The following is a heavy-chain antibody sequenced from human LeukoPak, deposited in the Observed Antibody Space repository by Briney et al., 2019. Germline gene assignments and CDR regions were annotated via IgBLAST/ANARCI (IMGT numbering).Heavy chain of an antibody. CDR3: ARDKVATIEARFDY. V-gene: IGHV3-74*01. CDR2: INSEGRRT. CDR1: GFTFSRDW. D-gene: IGHD5-12*01. Sequence: GWSLRLSCAASGFTFSRDWMHWVRQAPGKGLVWVSRINSEGRRTSYADSLKGRFTNSIDNAKNTLYLQMSSLRGEDTAVYYCARDKVATIEARFDYWGQGTLVTVSS. J-gene: IGHJ4*02.